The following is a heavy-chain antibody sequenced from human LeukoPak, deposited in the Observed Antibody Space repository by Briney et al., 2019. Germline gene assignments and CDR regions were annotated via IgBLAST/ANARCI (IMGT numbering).Heavy chain of an antibody. J-gene: IGHJ4*02. CDR2: IFHSGST. CDR1: GGSISSTTYY. D-gene: IGHD3-10*01. CDR3: ARVAYFYASGTYRQYYFDY. V-gene: IGHV4-39*07. Sequence: SETLSLTCTVSGGSISSTTYYWGWIRQPPGKGLEWIGSIFHSGSTHYNPSLNGRVTISLDTSKNQFSLNLRSVTAADTAVYFCARVAYFYASGTYRQYYFDYWGQGTLVTVSS.